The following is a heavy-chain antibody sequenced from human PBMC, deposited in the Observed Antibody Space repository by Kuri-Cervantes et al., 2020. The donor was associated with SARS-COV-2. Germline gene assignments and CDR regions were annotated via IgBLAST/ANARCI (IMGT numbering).Heavy chain of an antibody. V-gene: IGHV4-34*01. CDR3: ARRRGYSGYVDRPSYFDC. CDR1: GGSFSGYY. J-gene: IGHJ4*02. Sequence: GSLRLSCAVYGGSFSGYYWSWIRQPPGKGLEWIGEINHSGSTNYNPSLKSRVTISVDTSKNQFSLKLSSVTAADTAVYYCARRRGYSGYVDRPSYFDCWGQGTLVTVSS. CDR2: INHSGST. D-gene: IGHD5-12*01.